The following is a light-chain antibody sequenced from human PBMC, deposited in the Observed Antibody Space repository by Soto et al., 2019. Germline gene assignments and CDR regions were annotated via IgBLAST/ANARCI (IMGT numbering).Light chain of an antibody. Sequence: DIQMTQSPSTLSGSVGDRVTITCRASQTISSWLAWYQQKPGKAPKLLIYKASTLKSGVPSRFSGSGSGTEFTLTISSLQPDDFATYYCQHYNSXSEAFGQGTQ. V-gene: IGKV1-5*03. CDR2: KAS. CDR3: QHYNSXSEA. CDR1: QTISSW. J-gene: IGKJ1*01.